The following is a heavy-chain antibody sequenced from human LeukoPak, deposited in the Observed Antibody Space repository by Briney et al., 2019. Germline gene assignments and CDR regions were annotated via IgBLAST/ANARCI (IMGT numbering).Heavy chain of an antibody. V-gene: IGHV3-30*03. J-gene: IGHJ3*02. CDR3: ARGWGAGAFDI. D-gene: IGHD3-16*01. Sequence: PGGSLRLSCAASGFTFSSYGMHWVRQAPGKGLEWVAVISYDGSNKYYADSVKGRFTISRDNSKNTLYLQMNSLRDDDTAVYYCARGWGAGAFDIWGQGTMVTVSS. CDR1: GFTFSSYG. CDR2: ISYDGSNK.